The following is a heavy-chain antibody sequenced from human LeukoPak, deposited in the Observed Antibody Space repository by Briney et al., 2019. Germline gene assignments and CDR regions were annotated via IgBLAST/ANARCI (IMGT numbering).Heavy chain of an antibody. D-gene: IGHD2-15*01. V-gene: IGHV3-48*03. CDR2: ISSGTYI. Sequence: GGSLRLSCVASGFTFSRFEMNWVRQAPGKGLEWISHISSGTYIAYADSVKARFTISRDNAKNSLYLQMNSLRAEDTAVYYCTREQDREAAATVIGDSWGQGTLVTVSS. CDR1: GFTFSRFE. CDR3: TREQDREAAATVIGDS. J-gene: IGHJ4*02.